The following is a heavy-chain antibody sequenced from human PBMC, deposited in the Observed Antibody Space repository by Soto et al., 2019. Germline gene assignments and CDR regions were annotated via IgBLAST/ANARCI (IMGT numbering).Heavy chain of an antibody. CDR1: GYTFTSYA. CDR2: INAGNGNT. J-gene: IGHJ3*02. V-gene: IGHV1-3*01. Sequence: ASVKVSCKASGYTFTSYAMHWVRQAPGQRFEWMGWINAGNGNTKYSQKFQGRVTITRDTSASTAYMELSSLRSEDTAVYYCARDEPSRAFDIWGQGTMVTVSS. CDR3: ARDEPSRAFDI.